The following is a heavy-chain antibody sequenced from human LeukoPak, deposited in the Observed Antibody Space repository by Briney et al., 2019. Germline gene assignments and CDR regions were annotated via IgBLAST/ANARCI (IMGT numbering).Heavy chain of an antibody. CDR2: ISVGGSNT. Sequence: GGSLRLSCAASGFPFSGYAMTWVRQAPGKGLEWVSDISVGGSNTYYADSVKGRFTISRDNSKATLYLQMNSLRAEDTAIYYCARNVEGYNDYWGQGTLVTVSS. V-gene: IGHV3-23*01. J-gene: IGHJ4*02. CDR1: GFPFSGYA. D-gene: IGHD5-24*01. CDR3: ARNVEGYNDY.